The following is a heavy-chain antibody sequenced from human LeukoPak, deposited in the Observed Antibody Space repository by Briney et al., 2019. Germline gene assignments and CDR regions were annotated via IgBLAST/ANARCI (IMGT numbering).Heavy chain of an antibody. CDR3: ATQRGSYLWGTDFDY. J-gene: IGHJ4*02. V-gene: IGHV1-2*02. Sequence: ASVKVSCKASGYTFTGYYMHWVRQAPGQGLEWMGWTNPNSGDTKYSQKFQGRVTMTRDTSISTAYMELSRLRSDDTAVYYCATQRGSYLWGTDFDYWGQGTLVTVSS. CDR2: TNPNSGDT. CDR1: GYTFTGYY. D-gene: IGHD3-16*01.